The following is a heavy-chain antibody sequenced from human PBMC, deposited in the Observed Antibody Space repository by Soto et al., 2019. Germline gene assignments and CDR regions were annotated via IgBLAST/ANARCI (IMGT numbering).Heavy chain of an antibody. CDR1: GGSFSGYY. Sequence: SETLSLTCAVYGGSFSGYYWSWIRQPPGKGLEWIGEIYHSGSTNYNPSLKSRVTISADKSKNQFSLKLSSVTAADTAVYYCAIRLIAAHIDYWGQGTLVTVSS. CDR2: IYHSGST. J-gene: IGHJ4*02. CDR3: AIRLIAAHIDY. V-gene: IGHV4-34*01. D-gene: IGHD6-6*01.